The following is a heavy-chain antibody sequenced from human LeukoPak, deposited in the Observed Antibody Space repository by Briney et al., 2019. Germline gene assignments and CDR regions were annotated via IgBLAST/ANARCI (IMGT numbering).Heavy chain of an antibody. Sequence: SETLSLTCTVSGGSISSSSYYWGWIRQPPGKGLEWIGSIYYSGSTYYNPSLKSRVTISVDTSKNQFSLKLSSVTAADTAVYYCARDRRPRSYSSGWYSDYWGQGTLVTVSS. CDR2: IYYSGST. CDR1: GGSISSSSYY. V-gene: IGHV4-39*07. CDR3: ARDRRPRSYSSGWYSDY. J-gene: IGHJ4*02. D-gene: IGHD6-19*01.